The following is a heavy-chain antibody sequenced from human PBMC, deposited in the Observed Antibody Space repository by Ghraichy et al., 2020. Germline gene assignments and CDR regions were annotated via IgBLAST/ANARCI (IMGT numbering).Heavy chain of an antibody. Sequence: GGSLRLSCAASGFTVSSNYMSWVRQAPGKGLEWVSVIYSGGSTYYADSVKGRFTISRDNSKNTLYLQMNSLRAEDTAVYYCARDPTIFGVAYYYMDVWGKGTTVTVSS. J-gene: IGHJ6*03. CDR1: GFTVSSNY. CDR3: ARDPTIFGVAYYYMDV. V-gene: IGHV3-53*01. D-gene: IGHD3-3*01. CDR2: IYSGGST.